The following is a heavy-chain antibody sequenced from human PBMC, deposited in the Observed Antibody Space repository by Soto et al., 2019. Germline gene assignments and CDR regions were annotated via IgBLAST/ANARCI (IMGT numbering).Heavy chain of an antibody. Sequence: GGSLRLSCAASGFTFSSYGMHWVRQAPGKGLEWVAVIWYDGSNKYYADSVKGRFTISRDNSKNTLYLQMNSLRAEDTAVYYCARGGYYDFWSGYYGYFDYWGQGTLVTVSS. CDR3: ARGGYYDFWSGYYGYFDY. V-gene: IGHV3-33*01. CDR2: IWYDGSNK. D-gene: IGHD3-3*01. J-gene: IGHJ4*02. CDR1: GFTFSSYG.